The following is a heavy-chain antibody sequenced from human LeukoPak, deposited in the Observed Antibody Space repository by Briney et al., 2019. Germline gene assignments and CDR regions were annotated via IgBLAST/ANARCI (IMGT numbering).Heavy chain of an antibody. CDR1: GFTFSSYS. J-gene: IGHJ4*02. V-gene: IGHV3-21*01. CDR3: ARDRSDTSSYYSH. CDR2: ISSSSSYI. D-gene: IGHD3-22*01. Sequence: PGGSLRLSCAASGFTFSSYSMNWVRQAPGKGLEWVSSISSSSSYIYYADSVKGRFTISRDNAKNSLYLQMNSLRAEDTAVYYCARDRSDTSSYYSHWGQGTLVTVSS.